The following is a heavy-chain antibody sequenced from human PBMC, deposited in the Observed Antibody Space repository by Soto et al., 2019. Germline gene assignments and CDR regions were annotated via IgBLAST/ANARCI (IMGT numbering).Heavy chain of an antibody. CDR2: INPGGSIT. D-gene: IGHD2-8*01. CDR3: ARGPTRKYGVWNN. J-gene: IGHJ4*02. CDR1: GFTFSSYW. V-gene: IGHV3-74*01. Sequence: EEQLVESGGGLVQPGGSLRLSCAASGFTFSSYWMHWVRQAPGKGLVWVSRINPGGSITTYADSVKGLFTISRDNAKNTMYLQMNSLRRDDTAVYYCARGPTRKYGVWNNWGQGTLVTVSS.